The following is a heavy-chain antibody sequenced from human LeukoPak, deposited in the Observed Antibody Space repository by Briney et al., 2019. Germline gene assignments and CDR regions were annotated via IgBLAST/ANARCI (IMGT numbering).Heavy chain of an antibody. CDR1: GFTFSSYA. D-gene: IGHD4-11*01. V-gene: IGHV3-23*01. J-gene: IGHJ4*02. CDR3: AKDHDSNYVWAGKYYFDY. Sequence: TGGSLTLSCAASGFTFSSYAMSWVRQAPGKGLEWASAISGSGGSTYYADSVKGRFTISRDNSKNTLYLQMNSLRAEDTAVYYCAKDHDSNYVWAGKYYFDYWGQGTLVTVSS. CDR2: ISGSGGST.